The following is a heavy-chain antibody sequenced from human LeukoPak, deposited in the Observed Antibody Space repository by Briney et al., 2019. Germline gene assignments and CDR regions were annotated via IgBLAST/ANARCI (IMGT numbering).Heavy chain of an antibody. CDR2: IYNSGST. J-gene: IGHJ6*03. CDR3: TRAASSGPLFTYHMDV. V-gene: IGHV4-59*12. D-gene: IGHD3-22*01. Sequence: SETLSLTCTVSGDSFSYFYWSWIRQPPGKGLEWIGYIYNSGSTNYNPSLKSRVTISLDTSKNQFSLKLTSVTAADTAVYYCTRAASSGPLFTYHMDVWGKGTTVTVSS. CDR1: GDSFSYFY.